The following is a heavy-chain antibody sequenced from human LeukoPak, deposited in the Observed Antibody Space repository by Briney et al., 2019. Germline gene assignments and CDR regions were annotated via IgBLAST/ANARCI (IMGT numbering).Heavy chain of an antibody. V-gene: IGHV4-59*08. CDR1: GGSISSYY. CDR3: ARHWLSAAAGFDY. CDR2: IYYSGST. J-gene: IGHJ4*02. D-gene: IGHD6-13*01. Sequence: SETLSLTCTVSGGSISSYYWSWIRQPPGKGLEWIGYIYYSGSTNYNPSLKSRVTISVDTSKNQFSLKLSSVTAADTAVYYCARHWLSAAAGFDYWGQGTLVTVSS.